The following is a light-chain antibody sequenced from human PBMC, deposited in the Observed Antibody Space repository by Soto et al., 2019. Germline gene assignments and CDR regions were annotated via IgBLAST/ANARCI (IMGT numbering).Light chain of an antibody. CDR1: QSVSSSY. Sequence: EIVLTQSPGTLSLSPGERATLSCRASQSVSSSYLAWYQQKPGQAPRLLIYGASSRATGIPDRFSGSGSGTGFNLTISRLEPEDFAVYYCQQYGSSPYTFGQGTKLEIK. V-gene: IGKV3-20*01. CDR2: GAS. CDR3: QQYGSSPYT. J-gene: IGKJ2*01.